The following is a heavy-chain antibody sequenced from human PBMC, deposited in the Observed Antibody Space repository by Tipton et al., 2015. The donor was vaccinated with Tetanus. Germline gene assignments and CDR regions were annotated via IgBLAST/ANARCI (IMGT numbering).Heavy chain of an antibody. J-gene: IGHJ4*02. CDR2: MNPKTGPA. CDR1: GYAFASYD. V-gene: IGHV1-8*01. CDR3: ARGEAAGMQGFGY. Sequence: QSGAEVKKPGASVRVSCKAFGYAFASYDLNWVRQASGQGLEWLGYMNPKTGPAGYAQKFQGRVTMTADTSTGTIYMDLSSLRSDDTAVYYCARGEAAGMQGFGYWGQGTQVTVSS. D-gene: IGHD6-13*01.